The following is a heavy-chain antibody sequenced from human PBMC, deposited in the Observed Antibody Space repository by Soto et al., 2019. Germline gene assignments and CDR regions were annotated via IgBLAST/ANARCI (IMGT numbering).Heavy chain of an antibody. J-gene: IGHJ6*02. D-gene: IGHD1-1*01. CDR3: AKARNGTTSMDV. CDR2: MNPNSGNT. V-gene: IGHV1-8*01. CDR1: GYTFTSYD. Sequence: QVQLVQSGTEVKKPGASVKVSFKASGYTFTSYDINWVRQATGQGLEWMGWMNPNSGNTGYAQKFQDRVTMNRNTYHSTADVALSRLKSEDTAVDYCAKARNGTTSMDVWGQGTKVNVS.